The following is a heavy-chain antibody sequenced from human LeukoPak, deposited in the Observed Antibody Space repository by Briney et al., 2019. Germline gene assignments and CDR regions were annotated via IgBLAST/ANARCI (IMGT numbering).Heavy chain of an antibody. D-gene: IGHD3-10*01. CDR1: GFTFSYYW. Sequence: GGSLRLSCAASGFTFSYYWMSWVRQAPGKGLEWVANIKQDGSEKYYVDSVKGRFTISRDNAKNSLYLQMNSLRAEDTAVYYCAKDRGSGSYPAVNPMDVWGKGTTVTVSS. J-gene: IGHJ6*03. CDR2: IKQDGSEK. V-gene: IGHV3-7*01. CDR3: AKDRGSGSYPAVNPMDV.